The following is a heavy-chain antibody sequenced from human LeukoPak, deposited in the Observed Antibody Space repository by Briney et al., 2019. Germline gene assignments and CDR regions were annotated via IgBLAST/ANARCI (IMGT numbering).Heavy chain of an antibody. D-gene: IGHD6-19*01. CDR2: INWSGGRT. J-gene: IGHJ4*02. CDR3: AKRSNSGWNLDY. CDR1: GFTFDDYG. Sequence: GGSLRLSCAASGFTFDDYGMSWVRQAPGKGLEWVSGINWSGGRTGYADSVKGRFTISRDNAKNSLYLQMNGLRAEDTALYYCAKRSNSGWNLDYWGQGTLVTVSS. V-gene: IGHV3-20*04.